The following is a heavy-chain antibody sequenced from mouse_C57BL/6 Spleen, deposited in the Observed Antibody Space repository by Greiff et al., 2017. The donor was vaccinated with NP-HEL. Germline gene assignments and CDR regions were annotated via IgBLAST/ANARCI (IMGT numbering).Heavy chain of an antibody. Sequence: EVQLQQSGPELVKPGASVKMSCKASGYTFTDYNMHWVKQSHGKSLEWIGYINPNNGGTSYNQKFKGKATLTVNKSSSTAYMELRSLTSEDSAVYYCARGGDYDVEVWFAYWGQGTLVTVSA. J-gene: IGHJ3*01. CDR3: ARGGDYDVEVWFAY. CDR2: INPNNGGT. CDR1: GYTFTDYN. D-gene: IGHD2-4*01. V-gene: IGHV1-22*01.